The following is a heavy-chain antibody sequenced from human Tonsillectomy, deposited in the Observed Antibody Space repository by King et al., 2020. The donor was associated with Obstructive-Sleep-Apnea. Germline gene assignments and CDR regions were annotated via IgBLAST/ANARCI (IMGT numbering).Heavy chain of an antibody. J-gene: IGHJ4*02. Sequence: VQLQQWGAGLLKPSETLSLTCAVYGGSFSDYYWSWIRQPPGKGLEWIGEINHSGGTNYNPSLKGRVTISLDTSKNNFSLSLSSVTAADTAVYYCASLMVTTGDYWGQGTLVTVSS. CDR2: INHSGGT. D-gene: IGHD4-17*01. V-gene: IGHV4-34*01. CDR1: GGSFSDYY. CDR3: ASLMVTTGDY.